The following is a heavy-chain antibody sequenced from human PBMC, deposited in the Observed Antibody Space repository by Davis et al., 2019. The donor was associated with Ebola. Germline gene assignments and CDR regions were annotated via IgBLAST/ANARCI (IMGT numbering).Heavy chain of an antibody. J-gene: IGHJ3*02. D-gene: IGHD3-16*02. V-gene: IGHV3-11*06. CDR3: ATKITFGGVIETDAFDI. CDR2: ISSSSSYT. CDR1: GFTFSDYY. Sequence: GGSLRLSCATSGFTFSDYYMSWIRQAPGKGLEWVSYISSSSSYTNYADSVKGRFTISRDNAKNSLYLQMNSLRAEDTAVYYCATKITFGGVIETDAFDIWGQGTMVTVSS.